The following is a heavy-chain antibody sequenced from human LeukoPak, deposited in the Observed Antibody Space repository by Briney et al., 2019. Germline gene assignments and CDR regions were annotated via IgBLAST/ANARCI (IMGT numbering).Heavy chain of an antibody. D-gene: IGHD5-18*01. CDR3: ARDGGYSYGSDY. V-gene: IGHV1-46*01. J-gene: IGHJ4*02. CDR2: IKSSGGST. Sequence: ASVKVSCEGSGYTFTSYSMHSGRQAPGQRVEWMGIIKSSGGSTGDAQKCQGRVTMTRDTCTSTVYMELSSLRSEDTAVYYCARDGGYSYGSDYWGQGTLVTVSS. CDR1: GYTFTSYS.